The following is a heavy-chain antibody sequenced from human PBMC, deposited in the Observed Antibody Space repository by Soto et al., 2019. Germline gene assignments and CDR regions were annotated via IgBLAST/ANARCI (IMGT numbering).Heavy chain of an antibody. D-gene: IGHD2-15*01. CDR3: ARDSSGGSWQFDP. J-gene: IGHJ5*02. CDR2: INPNSGGT. V-gene: IGHV1-2*04. CDR1: GYTFTGYY. Sequence: ASVKVSCKASGYTFTGYYMHWVRQAPGQGLEWMGWINPNSGGTNYAQKFQGWVTMTRDTSISTAYMELSRLRSDDTAVYYCARDSSGGSWQFDPWGQGTLVTVSS.